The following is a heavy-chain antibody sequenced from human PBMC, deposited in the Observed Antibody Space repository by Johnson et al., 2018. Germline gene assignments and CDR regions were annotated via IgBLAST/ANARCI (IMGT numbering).Heavy chain of an antibody. CDR1: GFTFSSYG. D-gene: IGHD2-21*02. CDR2: IWYDGSNK. J-gene: IGHJ6*02. V-gene: IGHV3-33*01. CDR3: ARDDSRGYYGMDV. Sequence: QVQLVETGGGVVQPGRSLRLSCAASGFTFSSYGMHWVRQAPGKGLEWVAVIWYDGSNKYYADSVKGRFTISRDNSKNTLYLQMNSLRAEDTAVYYCARDDSRGYYGMDVWGQGTTVTVSS.